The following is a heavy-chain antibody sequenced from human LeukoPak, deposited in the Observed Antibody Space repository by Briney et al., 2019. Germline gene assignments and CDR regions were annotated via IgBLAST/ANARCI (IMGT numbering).Heavy chain of an antibody. CDR1: GGSFSGYY. CDR2: INHSGST. Sequence: SETLSLTCAVYGGSFSGYYWSWIRQPPGKGLVWIGEINHSGSTNYNPSLKSRVTISVDTSKNQFSLKLSSVTAADTAVYYCARGGYCGGDCYSYIDYWGQGTLVTVSS. V-gene: IGHV4-34*01. J-gene: IGHJ4*02. D-gene: IGHD2-21*02. CDR3: ARGGYCGGDCYSYIDY.